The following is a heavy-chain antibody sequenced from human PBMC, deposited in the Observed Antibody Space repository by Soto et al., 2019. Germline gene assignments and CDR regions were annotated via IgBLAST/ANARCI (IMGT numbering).Heavy chain of an antibody. V-gene: IGHV3-7*01. CDR2: IKHDGSHK. J-gene: IGHJ4*02. Sequence: EVPLVESGGGLVQPGGSLRLSCVASGFTFSSFWMSWARQAPGKGLEWVANIKHDGSHKYYVPSVKGRFTISRDNAKNSLYLQMNSPRVEDAAVYYCATSAGAPGNYWGQGTLVTVSS. D-gene: IGHD1-26*01. CDR1: GFTFSSFW. CDR3: ATSAGAPGNY.